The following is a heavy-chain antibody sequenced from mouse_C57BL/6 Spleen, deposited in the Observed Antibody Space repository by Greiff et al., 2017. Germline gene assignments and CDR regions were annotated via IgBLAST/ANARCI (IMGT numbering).Heavy chain of an antibody. CDR1: GYTFTSYW. CDR2: IDPSDSYT. J-gene: IGHJ1*03. V-gene: IGHV1-69*01. CDR3: ARAITTVADWYFDV. D-gene: IGHD1-1*01. Sequence: QVQLKESGAELVMPGASVKLSCKASGYTFTSYWMHWVKQRPGQGLEWIGEIDPSDSYTNYNQKFKGKSTLTVDKSSSTAYMQLSSLTSEDSAVYYCARAITTVADWYFDVWGTGTTVTVSS.